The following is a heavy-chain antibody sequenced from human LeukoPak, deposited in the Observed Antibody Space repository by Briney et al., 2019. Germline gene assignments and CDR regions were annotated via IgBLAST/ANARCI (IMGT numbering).Heavy chain of an antibody. D-gene: IGHD2-2*01. CDR2: VWYDGSNK. CDR1: GFTFSSYG. J-gene: IGHJ4*02. V-gene: IGHV3-33*01. Sequence: PGGSLRLSCAASGFTFSSYGMHWVRQAPGKGLEWVAVVWYDGSNKYYADSVKGRFTISRDNSKNTLFLQMNSLRAEDTAIYYCARGCSSTSCCFDYWGQGTLVTVSS. CDR3: ARGCSSTSCCFDY.